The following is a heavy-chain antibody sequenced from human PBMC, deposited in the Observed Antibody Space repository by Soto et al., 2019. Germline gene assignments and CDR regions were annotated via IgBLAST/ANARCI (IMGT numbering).Heavy chain of an antibody. Sequence: QVQLVESGGGVVQPGRTLRLSCAASGFTFSTHSMDWVRQAPGKGLEWVAFISYDGSNQYYASSVKGRFTISRDNSKNALYLRMNSPRAEDTAVYYCARAFYDSDSGSKEEYSDYGGQGTLVTVSS. V-gene: IGHV3-30-3*01. CDR2: ISYDGSNQ. CDR1: GFTFSTHS. CDR3: ARAFYDSDSGSKEEYSDY. J-gene: IGHJ4*02. D-gene: IGHD3-10*01.